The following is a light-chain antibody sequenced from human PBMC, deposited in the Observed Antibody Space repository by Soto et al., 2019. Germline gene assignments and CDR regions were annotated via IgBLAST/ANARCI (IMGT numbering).Light chain of an antibody. CDR2: SAS. Sequence: EIVLTQSPATLSLSPGERATLSCRASQSVRNDLVWYHQKPGQAPRVLIYSASNRATGIPARFGGSGSVTDFTLTISGLEPEACAVDYCQQRTNWPSTFGGGTKVEMK. CDR1: QSVRND. V-gene: IGKV3-11*01. CDR3: QQRTNWPST. J-gene: IGKJ4*01.